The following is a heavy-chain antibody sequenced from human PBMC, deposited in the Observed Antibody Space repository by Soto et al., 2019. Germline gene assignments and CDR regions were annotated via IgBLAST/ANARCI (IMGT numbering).Heavy chain of an antibody. CDR2: INSDGSST. CDR3: AREAGWDNWNYEWFDP. J-gene: IGHJ5*02. V-gene: IGHV3-74*01. CDR1: GFTFSSYW. D-gene: IGHD1-7*01. Sequence: LRLSCAASGFTFSSYWMRWVRQAPGKGLVWVSRINSDGSSTSYADSVKGRFTISRDNAKNTLYLQMNSLRAEDTAVYYCAREAGWDNWNYEWFDPWGQGTLVTVSS.